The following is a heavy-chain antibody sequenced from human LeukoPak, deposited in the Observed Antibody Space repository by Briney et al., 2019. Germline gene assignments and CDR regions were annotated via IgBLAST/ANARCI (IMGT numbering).Heavy chain of an antibody. CDR3: ARAPGPRRSDYDILTGYPYYFDY. CDR1: GGTFSSYA. D-gene: IGHD3-9*01. CDR2: IIPILDIA. V-gene: IGHV1-69*04. Sequence: GSSVKVSCKASGGTFSSYAISWVRQAPGQGLEWMGRIIPILDIANYAQKFQGRVTITADKSTSTAYMELSSLRSEDTAVYYCARAPGPRRSDYDILTGYPYYFDYWGQGTLVTVSS. J-gene: IGHJ4*02.